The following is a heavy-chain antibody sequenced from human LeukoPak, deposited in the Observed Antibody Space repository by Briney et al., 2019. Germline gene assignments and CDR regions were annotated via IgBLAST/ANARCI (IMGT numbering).Heavy chain of an antibody. D-gene: IGHD6-13*01. CDR3: ASVGSSSWSYYYYGMGV. CDR1: GYTFTSYA. J-gene: IGHJ6*02. V-gene: IGHV1-3*01. CDR2: INAGNGNT. Sequence: ASVKVSCKASGYTFTSYAMHWVRQAPGQRLEWMGWINAGNGNTKYSQKFQGRVTITRDASASTAYMELSSLRSEDTAVYYCASVGSSSWSYYYYGMGVWGQGTTVTVSS.